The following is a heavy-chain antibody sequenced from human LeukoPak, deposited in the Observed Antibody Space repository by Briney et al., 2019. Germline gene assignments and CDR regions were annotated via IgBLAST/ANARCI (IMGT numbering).Heavy chain of an antibody. Sequence: SETLSLTCTVSGGSISSSSYYWGWIRQPPGKGLEWTGSIYHSGSTNYNPSLKSRVTISVDKSKNQFSLKLSSVTAADTAVYYCARDSKYSSSSGQKYYYYGMDVWGQGTTVTVSS. J-gene: IGHJ6*02. D-gene: IGHD6-6*01. CDR1: GGSISSSSYY. V-gene: IGHV4-39*07. CDR2: IYHSGST. CDR3: ARDSKYSSSSGQKYYYYGMDV.